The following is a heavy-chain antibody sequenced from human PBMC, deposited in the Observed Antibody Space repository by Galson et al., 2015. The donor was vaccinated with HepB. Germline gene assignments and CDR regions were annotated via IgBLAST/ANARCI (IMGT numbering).Heavy chain of an antibody. CDR1: GYTFTSYY. V-gene: IGHV1-46*04. D-gene: IGHD4-17*01. CDR2: INPSGGST. CDR3: ASSLGGRTVTRLTLDY. Sequence: SVKVSCKASGYTFTSYYMHWVRQAPGQGLEWMGIINPSGGSTSYAQKLQGRVTMTRDTSTSTVYMELSSLRSEDTAVYYCASSLGGRTVTRLTLDYWGQGTLVTVSS. J-gene: IGHJ4*02.